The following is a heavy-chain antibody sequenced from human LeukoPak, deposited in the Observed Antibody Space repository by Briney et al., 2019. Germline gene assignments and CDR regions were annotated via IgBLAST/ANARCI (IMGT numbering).Heavy chain of an antibody. D-gene: IGHD6-13*01. J-gene: IGHJ4*02. Sequence: PGGSLRLSCAASGFTFSSYEMTWVRQAPGKGLEWVSYISSSGSTIYYADSVKGRFTISRDNAKNSLYLQMNSLRAEDTAVYYCARDEGIAAPFDYWGQGTLVTVSS. CDR3: ARDEGIAAPFDY. CDR2: ISSSGSTI. CDR1: GFTFSSYE. V-gene: IGHV3-48*03.